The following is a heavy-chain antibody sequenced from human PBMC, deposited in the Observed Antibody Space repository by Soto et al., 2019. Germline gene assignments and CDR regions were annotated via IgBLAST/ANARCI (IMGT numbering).Heavy chain of an antibody. CDR1: GYTFTGYY. CDR2: INPNSGGT. D-gene: IGHD1-7*01. V-gene: IGHV1-2*04. CDR3: ARGRGTGTTKDYFDY. J-gene: IGHJ4*02. Sequence: ASVKVSCKASGYTFTGYYMHWVRQAPGQGLEWMGWINPNSGGTNYAQKFQGWVTMTRDTSISTAYMELSRLRSDDTAVYYCARGRGTGTTKDYFDYWGQGTRVTVSS.